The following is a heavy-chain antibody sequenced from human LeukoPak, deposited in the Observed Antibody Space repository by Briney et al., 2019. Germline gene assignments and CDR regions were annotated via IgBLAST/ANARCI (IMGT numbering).Heavy chain of an antibody. CDR3: ARGGTYCFDGCYGTNL. Sequence: GGSLRLSCAASGFTFSSYAMHWVRQAPGKGLEWVAVISYDGSNKYYADSVKGRFTISRDNSKNTLYLQMNSLRDEDTAVYYCARGGTYCFDGCYGTNLWGQGTLVTVSS. J-gene: IGHJ5*02. D-gene: IGHD2-2*01. V-gene: IGHV3-30-3*01. CDR2: ISYDGSNK. CDR1: GFTFSSYA.